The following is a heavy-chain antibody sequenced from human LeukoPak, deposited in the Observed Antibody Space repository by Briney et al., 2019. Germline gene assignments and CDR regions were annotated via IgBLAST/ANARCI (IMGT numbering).Heavy chain of an antibody. CDR2: ISSSSSYI. Sequence: GGSLRLSCAASGFTFSSYSMNWVRQAPWKGLEWVSSISSSSSYIYYADSVKGRFTISRDNAKNSLYLQMNSLRAEDTAVYYCARDQDTAMDPTFDYWGQGTLVTVSS. CDR3: ARDQDTAMDPTFDY. J-gene: IGHJ4*02. CDR1: GFTFSSYS. D-gene: IGHD5-18*01. V-gene: IGHV3-21*01.